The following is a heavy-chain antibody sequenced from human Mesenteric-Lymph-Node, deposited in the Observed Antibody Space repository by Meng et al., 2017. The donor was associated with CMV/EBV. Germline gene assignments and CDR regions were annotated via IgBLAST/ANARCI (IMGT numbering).Heavy chain of an antibody. V-gene: IGHV4-61*01. D-gene: IGHD2-2*01. CDR1: GGPVSSGSYY. J-gene: IGHJ6*02. CDR3: ARLLVVPAGGYYYGMDV. CDR2: IYYSGST. Sequence: GSLRLSCTVSGGPVSSGSYYWSWIRQPPGKGLEWIGYIYYSGSTNYNPSLKSRVTISVDTSKNQFSLKLSSVTAADTAVYYCARLLVVPAGGYYYGMDVWGQGTTVTVSS.